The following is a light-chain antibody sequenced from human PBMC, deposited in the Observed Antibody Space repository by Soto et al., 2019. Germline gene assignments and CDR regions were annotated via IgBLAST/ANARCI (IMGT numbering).Light chain of an antibody. CDR1: QSVLYSSSSKNC. Sequence: DIVMTQSPDSLPVSLGERATINCKSSQSVLYSSSSKNCLVWYQQKPGQPPKVLIYWASTRESGVPDRFSVSGSGTDSTLTISNLQAEDVAVYYGLQDCSCPYTFGQGTKLEI. CDR3: LQDCSCPYT. CDR2: WAS. V-gene: IGKV4-1*01. J-gene: IGKJ2*01.